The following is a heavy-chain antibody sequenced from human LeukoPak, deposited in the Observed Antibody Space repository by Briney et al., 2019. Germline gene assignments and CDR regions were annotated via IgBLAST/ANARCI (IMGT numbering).Heavy chain of an antibody. CDR3: AREAPRTLYFDY. CDR1: GGTFSSYA. Sequence: ASVKVSCKASGGTFSSYAISWVRQAPGQGLEWMGGIIPIFGTANYAQEFQGRVAITADESTSTAYMELSSLRSEDTAVYYCAREAPRTLYFDYWGQGTLVTVSS. D-gene: IGHD3-16*01. J-gene: IGHJ4*02. V-gene: IGHV1-69*13. CDR2: IIPIFGTA.